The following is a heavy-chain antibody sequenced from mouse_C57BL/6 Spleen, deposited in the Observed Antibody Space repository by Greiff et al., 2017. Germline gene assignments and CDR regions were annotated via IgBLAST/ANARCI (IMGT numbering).Heavy chain of an antibody. Sequence: VQLQQSGAELVMPGASVKLSCKASGYTFTSYWMHWVKQRPGQGLEWIGEIDPSDSYTNYNQKFKGKSTLTVDKSSSTAYMQLSSLTSEDSAVYYCARGDHYAMDYWGQGTSVTVSS. D-gene: IGHD3-3*01. CDR3: ARGDHYAMDY. J-gene: IGHJ4*01. CDR1: GYTFTSYW. CDR2: IDPSDSYT. V-gene: IGHV1-69*01.